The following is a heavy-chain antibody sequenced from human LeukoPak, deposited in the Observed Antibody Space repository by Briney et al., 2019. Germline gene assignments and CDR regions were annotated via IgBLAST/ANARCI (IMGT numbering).Heavy chain of an antibody. J-gene: IGHJ4*02. CDR3: ARGPTDYFDY. CDR2: ISSSGSTI. Sequence: PGGSLRLSCAASGFTFSRYEMNWVRQAPGKGLEWGSYISSSGSTIYYADSVKGRFTISRDNAKNSLYLQMNSLRAEDTAVYYCARGPTDYFDYWGQGTLVTVSS. CDR1: GFTFSRYE. V-gene: IGHV3-48*03.